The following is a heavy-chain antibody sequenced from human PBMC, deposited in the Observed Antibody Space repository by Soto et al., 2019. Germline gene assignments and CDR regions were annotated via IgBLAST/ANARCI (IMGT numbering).Heavy chain of an antibody. CDR1: GFTFDDYA. V-gene: IGHV3-9*01. Sequence: GGSLRLSCAASGFTFDDYAMHWVRQVPGKGLEWVSGISWNSGNIGYADSVKGRFTISRDNAKNSLYLQMNSLRAEDTALYYCVQDRAGQGGPLDVWGKGTTVTVSS. J-gene: IGHJ6*04. CDR3: VQDRAGQGGPLDV. CDR2: ISWNSGNI. D-gene: IGHD3-10*01.